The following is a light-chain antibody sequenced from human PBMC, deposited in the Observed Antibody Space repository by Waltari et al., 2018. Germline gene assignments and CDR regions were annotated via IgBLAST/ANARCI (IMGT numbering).Light chain of an antibody. Sequence: EIVLTQSPATLSLSPGERATLSCWASQSISSHIAWYQHKPGQAPRLLVYDASNRATGIPARFSGSGSGTDFTLTIDSLEPEDFAVYYCQHGHTWPLSFGGGTKVEI. J-gene: IGKJ4*01. V-gene: IGKV3-11*01. CDR1: QSISSH. CDR3: QHGHTWPLS. CDR2: DAS.